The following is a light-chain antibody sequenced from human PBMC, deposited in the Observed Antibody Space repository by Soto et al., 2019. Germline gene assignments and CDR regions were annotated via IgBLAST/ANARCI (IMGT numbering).Light chain of an antibody. CDR2: DAS. V-gene: IGKV1-5*01. Sequence: DIQMTQSPSTLSASVGDRVTITCRASQSISSWLAWYQQKPGKAPKLLIYDASSLESGVPSRFSGSGSGTDFTLTISSLQPDEFATYYCQQYNSCPWTFGQGTKVEIK. CDR3: QQYNSCPWT. CDR1: QSISSW. J-gene: IGKJ1*01.